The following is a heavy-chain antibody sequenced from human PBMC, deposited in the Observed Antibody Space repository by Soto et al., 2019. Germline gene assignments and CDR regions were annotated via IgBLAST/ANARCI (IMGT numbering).Heavy chain of an antibody. CDR1: GGSVSSGSYY. CDR3: ARVRSYVWGSYHRGGSTLSDY. J-gene: IGHJ4*02. Sequence: QVQLQESGPGLVKPSETLSLTCTVSGGSVSSGSYYWSWIRQPPGKGLEWIGYIYYSGSTNYNLSLKRRVTISVDTSKNQFSRKLSSVTAADTVVYYCARVRSYVWGSYHRGGSTLSDYWGPGTLVTVSS. CDR2: IYYSGST. D-gene: IGHD3-16*02. V-gene: IGHV4-61*01.